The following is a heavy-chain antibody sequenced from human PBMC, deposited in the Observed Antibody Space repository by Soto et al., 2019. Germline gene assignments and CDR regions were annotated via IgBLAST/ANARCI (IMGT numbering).Heavy chain of an antibody. J-gene: IGHJ4*02. CDR3: VRGPLDIALTPAAMLD. Sequence: GGSLRLSCEAFGFSFGSYWMHWVRQAPGKGLVWVARINNDGSDTNYADSVKGRFTISRDNARHTLYLQMASLRVEDTATYFCVRGPLDIALTPAAMLDWGQGTLVTVSS. V-gene: IGHV3-74*01. CDR1: GFSFGSYW. CDR2: INNDGSDT. D-gene: IGHD2-2*03.